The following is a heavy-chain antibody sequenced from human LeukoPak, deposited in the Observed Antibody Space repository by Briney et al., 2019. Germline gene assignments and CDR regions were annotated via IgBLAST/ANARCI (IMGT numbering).Heavy chain of an antibody. CDR1: GHNFTTYD. J-gene: IGHJ5*02. V-gene: IGHV1-8*01. CDR2: MNPNSGNT. D-gene: IGHD3-9*01. CDR3: ARSLSMGRNFDWISKKFDNWFDP. Sequence: ASVKVSCKASGHNFTTYDINWVRQATGQGLEWMGWMNPNSGNTGYAQKFQGRVTMTRNTSISTVYMELSSLTSEDTAVYYCARSLSMGRNFDWISKKFDNWFDPWGQGTLVTVSS.